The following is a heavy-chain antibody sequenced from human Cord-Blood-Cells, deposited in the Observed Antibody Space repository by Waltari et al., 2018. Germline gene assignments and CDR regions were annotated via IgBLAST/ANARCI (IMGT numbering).Heavy chain of an antibody. Sequence: QLQLQESGPGLVKPSETLSLTCTVPGVPVSSCSYYWGWLVPPPGKGLEGIGSIYYSGSTYYNPSLKSRVTISVDTSKNQFSLKLSSVTAADTAVYYCATLPAAIQGGLFDYWGQGTLVTVSS. D-gene: IGHD2-2*02. CDR2: IYYSGST. CDR3: ATLPAAIQGGLFDY. CDR1: GVPVSSCSYY. J-gene: IGHJ4*02. V-gene: IGHV4-39*01.